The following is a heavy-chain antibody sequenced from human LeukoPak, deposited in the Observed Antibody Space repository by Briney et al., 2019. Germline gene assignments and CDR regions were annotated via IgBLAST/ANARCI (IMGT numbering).Heavy chain of an antibody. D-gene: IGHD3-3*01. J-gene: IGHJ5*02. CDR1: GASISSGSNY. CDR2: IYSSGST. V-gene: IGHV4-39*07. Sequence: SETLSLTCSVSGASISSGSNYWGWIRQPPGKTLEWIGSIYSSGSTYYNPSLKIRVIIIIDTPKNHFSLTLSSVTAADTAVYYCARGGDFWSGYNWFDPWGQGTLVTVSS. CDR3: ARGGDFWSGYNWFDP.